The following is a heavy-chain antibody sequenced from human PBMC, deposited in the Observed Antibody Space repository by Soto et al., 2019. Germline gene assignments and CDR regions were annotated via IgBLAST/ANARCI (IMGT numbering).Heavy chain of an antibody. D-gene: IGHD3-3*01. Sequence: PGGSLRLSCAASGFTFSSYAMHWVRQAPGKGLEWVAVISYDGSNKYYADSVKGRFTISRDNSKDALYLQMNSLRAEDTAVYYCARDLTIATSEGCLEWLACAYYYYYGMDVWGPEAMVNAP. CDR1: GFTFSSYA. J-gene: IGHJ6*02. CDR2: ISYDGSNK. CDR3: ARDLTIATSEGCLEWLACAYYYYYGMDV. V-gene: IGHV3-30-3*01.